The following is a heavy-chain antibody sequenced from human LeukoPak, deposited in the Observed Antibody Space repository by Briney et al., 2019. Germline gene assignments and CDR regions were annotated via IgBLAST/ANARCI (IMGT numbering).Heavy chain of an antibody. Sequence: GGSLRLSSAASGFTFSSYAMSWVRQAPGEGLEWVSTISGSNGNTHYADSVKGRFTISRDNSKNTLYLQMNSLRAEDTAVYYCVRESPVAAVGRSWFDPWGQGTLVTVSS. CDR2: ISGSNGNT. D-gene: IGHD6-13*01. CDR1: GFTFSSYA. CDR3: VRESPVAAVGRSWFDP. J-gene: IGHJ5*02. V-gene: IGHV3-23*01.